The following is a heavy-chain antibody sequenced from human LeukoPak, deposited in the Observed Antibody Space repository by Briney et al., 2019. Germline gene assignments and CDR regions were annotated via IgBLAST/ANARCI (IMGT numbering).Heavy chain of an antibody. J-gene: IGHJ6*02. CDR1: GXSFASYW. D-gene: IGHD2-2*01. Sequence: GESLKISSKASGXSFASYWIAWVRQMPGKGMEWMGIVYPGDSDTKYSPSFQGQITVSVDTSINTAYVQWSSLKASDTAMYYCARLGYCSSASCYYGMDVWGQGTTVTVSS. V-gene: IGHV5-51*01. CDR3: ARLGYCSSASCYYGMDV. CDR2: VYPGDSDT.